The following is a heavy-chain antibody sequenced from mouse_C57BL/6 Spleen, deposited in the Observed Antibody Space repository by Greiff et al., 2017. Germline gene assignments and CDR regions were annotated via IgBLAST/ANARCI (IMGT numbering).Heavy chain of an antibody. CDR1: GFTFSSYT. V-gene: IGHV5-9*01. CDR2: LSGGGGNT. J-gene: IGHJ4*01. CDR3: ARHGFITTVVAQYAMDY. Sequence: EVQRVESGGGLVKPGGSLKLSCAASGFTFSSYTMSWVRQTPEKRLEWVATLSGGGGNTYSPDSVKGRFTISRDNAKNTLYLQMSRLRSEDTALYYCARHGFITTVVAQYAMDYWGQGTSVTVSS. D-gene: IGHD1-1*01.